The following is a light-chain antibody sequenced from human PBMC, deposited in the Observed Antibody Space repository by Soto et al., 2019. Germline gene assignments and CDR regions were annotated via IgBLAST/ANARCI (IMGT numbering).Light chain of an antibody. CDR3: ATWDDSLHGYV. CDR1: NSNIGNNK. J-gene: IGLJ1*01. Sequence: QSVLTRPPSASGTPGQRVTISCSGSNSNIGNNKVNWYQQLPGTAPKLLIYTSNQRPSGVPDRFSGSKSGTSASLTISGLQSEDEADYYCATWDDSLHGYVFGTGTKLTVL. CDR2: TSN. V-gene: IGLV1-44*01.